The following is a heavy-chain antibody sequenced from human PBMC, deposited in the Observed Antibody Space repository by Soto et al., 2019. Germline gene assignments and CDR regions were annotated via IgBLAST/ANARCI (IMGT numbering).Heavy chain of an antibody. V-gene: IGHV1-3*01. CDR3: AGDYLRGYYYYGMDV. Sequence: GASVKVSCKASGYTFTSYAMHWVRQAPGQRLEWMGWINAGNGNTKYSQKFQGRVTITRDTSASTAYMELSSLRSEDAAVYYCAGDYLRGYYYYGMDVWGQGTTVTVSS. D-gene: IGHD5-12*01. CDR1: GYTFTSYA. J-gene: IGHJ6*02. CDR2: INAGNGNT.